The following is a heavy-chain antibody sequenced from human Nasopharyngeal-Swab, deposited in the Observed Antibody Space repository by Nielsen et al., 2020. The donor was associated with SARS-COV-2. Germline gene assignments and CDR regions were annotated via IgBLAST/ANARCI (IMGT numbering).Heavy chain of an antibody. CDR1: GFTFSSYW. V-gene: IGHV3-7*04. CDR3: ARGHNWSFVY. CDR2: IKQDGSEK. D-gene: IGHD1-1*01. Sequence: GESLKISCAASGFTFSSYWMNWVRQAPGKGLEWVANIKQDGSEKPYVDSVRGRFTISRDNAKNSVYLQMNSLRAEDTAVYYCARGHNWSFVYWGQGTLVTVSA. J-gene: IGHJ4*02.